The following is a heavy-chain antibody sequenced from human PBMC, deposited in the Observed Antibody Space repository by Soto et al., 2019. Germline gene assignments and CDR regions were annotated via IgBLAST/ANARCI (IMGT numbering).Heavy chain of an antibody. CDR3: ARPVNYYYYYMDV. CDR2: INYSGST. J-gene: IGHJ6*03. CDR1: GGSISSSTSY. V-gene: IGHV4-39*01. Sequence: QLQLQESGPGLVKPSETLSLTCTVSGGSISSSTSYWGWIRQPPGKGLEWIGSINYSGSTYYGPSLKSRVTISADTSKNQFSLKLSSVPAADTAVYYCARPVNYYYYYMDVWGKGTMVTVSS.